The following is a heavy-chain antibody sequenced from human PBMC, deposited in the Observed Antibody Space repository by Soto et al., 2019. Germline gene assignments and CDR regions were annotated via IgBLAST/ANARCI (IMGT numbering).Heavy chain of an antibody. J-gene: IGHJ4*02. CDR3: ARAPRYDYGDS. D-gene: IGHD3-16*01. Sequence: EVQLVESGGGLVQPGGSLRLSCAASGFTFSSYWMHWVRQAPGRGLVWVSRINSDGSSTTYADSVKGRFTISSDNAKNTLYLQMNSLRAEDPAVYYCARAPRYDYGDSWGQGTLVTVSS. CDR2: INSDGSST. CDR1: GFTFSSYW. V-gene: IGHV3-74*01.